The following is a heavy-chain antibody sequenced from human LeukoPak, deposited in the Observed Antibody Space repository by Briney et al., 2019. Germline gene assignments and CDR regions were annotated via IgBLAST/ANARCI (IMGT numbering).Heavy chain of an antibody. CDR2: ISGGDTST. Sequence: GGSLRLSCAASGFTFSSYSMNWVRQAPGKGLEWVSTISGGDTSTFYADSVKGRFTISRDNSKNTLYLQMNNLRAEDTAVYYCAKNLNGGNTHSDYWGQGTLVTVSS. J-gene: IGHJ4*02. V-gene: IGHV3-23*01. CDR1: GFTFSSYS. CDR3: AKNLNGGNTHSDY. D-gene: IGHD4-23*01.